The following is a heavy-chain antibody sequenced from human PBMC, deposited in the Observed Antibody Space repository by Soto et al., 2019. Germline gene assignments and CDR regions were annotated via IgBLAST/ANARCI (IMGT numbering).Heavy chain of an antibody. Sequence: SVKVSCKASGGSITGYAVSWVRQAPGQGLEWMGGIISMFGTTHYAQKFQGRVTITADESTNTVYMELSSLRSEDTAVYYCARGVAAAALGVWFDTCGQGTLVTVSS. CDR1: GGSITGYA. V-gene: IGHV1-69*13. D-gene: IGHD6-13*01. CDR2: IISMFGTT. J-gene: IGHJ5*02. CDR3: ARGVAAAALGVWFDT.